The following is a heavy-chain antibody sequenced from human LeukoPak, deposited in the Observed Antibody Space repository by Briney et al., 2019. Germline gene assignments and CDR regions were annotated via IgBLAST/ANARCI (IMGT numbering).Heavy chain of an antibody. V-gene: IGHV5-51*01. CDR2: IYPDDSNT. CDR1: GYSFTSFW. J-gene: IGHJ6*02. Sequence: ESLKISCKGSGYSFTSFWIGWVRQMPGKGLEWMGIIYPDDSNTRYSPSFHGQVTISADKSINTAYLQWSSLKASDTAMYYCARTFGESPNRNYFYGMDVWGQGTTVTVSS. CDR3: ARTFGESPNRNYFYGMDV. D-gene: IGHD3-10*01.